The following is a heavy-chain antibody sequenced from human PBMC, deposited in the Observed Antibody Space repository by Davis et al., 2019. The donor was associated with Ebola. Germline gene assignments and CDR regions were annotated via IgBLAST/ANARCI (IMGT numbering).Heavy chain of an antibody. Sequence: GESLKISCAASGFTVSSNYMSWVRQAPGKGLEWVSDIYSGGSTYYADSVKGRFTIPRDKSKNTLYLQMNSLRDEDTAVYYCARSGMITFGGVIVHNWFDPWGQGTLVTVSS. J-gene: IGHJ5*02. CDR3: ARSGMITFGGVIVHNWFDP. CDR1: GFTVSSNY. D-gene: IGHD3-16*02. V-gene: IGHV3-53*01. CDR2: IYSGGST.